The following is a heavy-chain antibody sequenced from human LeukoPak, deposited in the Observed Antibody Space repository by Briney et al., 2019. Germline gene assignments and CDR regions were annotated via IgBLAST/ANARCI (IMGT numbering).Heavy chain of an antibody. Sequence: SETLSLTCAVYGGSFSGYYWSWIRQPPGKGLEWIGEINDSGSTNYNPSLKSRVTISVDTSKNQFSLKLSSVTAADTAVYYCASQDCSGGSCYTSADAFDIWGQGTMVTVSS. CDR1: GGSFSGYY. CDR3: ASQDCSGGSCYTSADAFDI. D-gene: IGHD2-15*01. J-gene: IGHJ3*02. V-gene: IGHV4-34*01. CDR2: INDSGST.